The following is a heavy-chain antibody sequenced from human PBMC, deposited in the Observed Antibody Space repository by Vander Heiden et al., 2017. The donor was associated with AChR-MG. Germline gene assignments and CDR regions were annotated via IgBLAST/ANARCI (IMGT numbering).Heavy chain of an antibody. CDR2: ISQDGSDL. Sequence: EVQLVKSGGGLVQPGGSLRLSCAASGITFSNSWMSWVRQAPGKGLEWVATISQDGSDLYYVGSVKGRFTISRDNAESALYLQMNSLRVDDAAVYYCARSPYDSNIWFDSWGQGILVTVSS. CDR3: ARSPYDSNIWFDS. J-gene: IGHJ5*01. D-gene: IGHD1-1*01. CDR1: GITFSNSW. V-gene: IGHV3-7*01.